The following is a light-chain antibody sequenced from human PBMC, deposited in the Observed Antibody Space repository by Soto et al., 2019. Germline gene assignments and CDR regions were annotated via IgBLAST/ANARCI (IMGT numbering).Light chain of an antibody. J-gene: IGKJ2*01. CDR3: HQYNVYPYT. V-gene: IGKV1-5*03. Sequence: DIQMTQSPSTLSASVGDRVTITCRASQGISNWLAWYQQEPGNAPKLLIYKASTLKSGVPSRFSDSGSETEFTLTISSLHPDDFATYFCHQYNVYPYTFGQGTKVDMK. CDR1: QGISNW. CDR2: KAS.